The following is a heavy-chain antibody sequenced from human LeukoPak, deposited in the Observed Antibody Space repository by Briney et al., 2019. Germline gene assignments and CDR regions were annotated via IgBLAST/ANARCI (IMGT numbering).Heavy chain of an antibody. V-gene: IGHV3-74*01. Sequence: PGGSLRLSCTASEFTYGMSWIRQVPGKGLVWVSHIKYDGSATNYADSVKGRFTISRDNAKNTLYLQMNSLRAEDTAVYYCVSGSLQSGYNFDYWGQGALVTVSS. CDR3: VSGSLQSGYNFDY. CDR1: EFTYG. J-gene: IGHJ4*02. CDR2: IKYDGSAT. D-gene: IGHD3-3*01.